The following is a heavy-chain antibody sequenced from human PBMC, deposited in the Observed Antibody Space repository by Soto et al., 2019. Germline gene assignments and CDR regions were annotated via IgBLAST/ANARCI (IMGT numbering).Heavy chain of an antibody. Sequence: QVQLVQSGAEVKKPGASVKVSCKASGYTFTSYGISWVRQAPGQGLEWMGWISAYNGNTNYAQKLQGRVTMTTDTSTSTAYMELRSLRSADTAVYYCARVSDSSSWYLIQNWFDPWGQGTLVTVSS. CDR1: GYTFTSYG. CDR3: ARVSDSSSWYLIQNWFDP. J-gene: IGHJ5*02. CDR2: ISAYNGNT. V-gene: IGHV1-18*01. D-gene: IGHD6-13*01.